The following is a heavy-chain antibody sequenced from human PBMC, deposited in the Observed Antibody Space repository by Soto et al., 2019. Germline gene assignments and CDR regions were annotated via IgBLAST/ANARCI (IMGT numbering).Heavy chain of an antibody. Sequence: SLRLSCAASGFTFSSYGMHWVRQAPGKGLEWVAVISYDGSNKYYADSVKGRFTISRDNSKNTLYLQMNSLRAEDTAAYYCAKDLYYYDSRHRYGMDVWGQGTTVTVSS. J-gene: IGHJ6*02. V-gene: IGHV3-30*18. CDR3: AKDLYYYDSRHRYGMDV. D-gene: IGHD3-22*01. CDR1: GFTFSSYG. CDR2: ISYDGSNK.